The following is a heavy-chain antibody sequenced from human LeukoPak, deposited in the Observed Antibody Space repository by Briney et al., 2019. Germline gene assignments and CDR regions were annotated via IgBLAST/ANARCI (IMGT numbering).Heavy chain of an antibody. J-gene: IGHJ4*02. D-gene: IGHD2-21*02. Sequence: GESLKISCKGSGYSFTSYWIGWVRQMPGKGLEWMGIIYPGDSDTRYSPSFQGQVTISADKSISTAYLQWSSLKASDTAMYYCARTLGPDPSYCGGDCYYPYYFDYWGQGTLVTVSS. V-gene: IGHV5-51*01. CDR1: GYSFTSYW. CDR3: ARTLGPDPSYCGGDCYYPYYFDY. CDR2: IYPGDSDT.